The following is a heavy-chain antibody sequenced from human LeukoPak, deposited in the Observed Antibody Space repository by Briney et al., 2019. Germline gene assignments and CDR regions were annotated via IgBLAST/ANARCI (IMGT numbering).Heavy chain of an antibody. CDR1: GGTFSSYA. CDR2: IIPIFGTA. V-gene: IGHV1-69*01. Sequence: SVKVSCKASGGTFSSYAISWVRQAPGQGLEWMGGIIPIFGTANYAQKFQGRVTITADESTSTVYMELSSLRSEDTAVYYCARYLVGYYYDSSGYFNHRYFDYWGQGTLVTVSS. D-gene: IGHD3-22*01. J-gene: IGHJ4*02. CDR3: ARYLVGYYYDSSGYFNHRYFDY.